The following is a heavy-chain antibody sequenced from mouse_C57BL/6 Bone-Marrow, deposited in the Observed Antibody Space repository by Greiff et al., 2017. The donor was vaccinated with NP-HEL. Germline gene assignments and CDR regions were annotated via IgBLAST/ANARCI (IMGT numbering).Heavy chain of an antibody. CDR3: TRYLPVARDD. J-gene: IGHJ4*01. V-gene: IGHV1-15*01. CDR1: GYTFTDYE. Sequence: QVQLQQSGAELVRPGASVTLSCKASGYTFTDYEMHWVKQTPVHGLEWIGAIDPETGGTAYNQKFKGKAILTADKSSSTAYMELRSLTSEDSAVYYCTRYLPVARDDWGQGTSVTASS. CDR2: IDPETGGT.